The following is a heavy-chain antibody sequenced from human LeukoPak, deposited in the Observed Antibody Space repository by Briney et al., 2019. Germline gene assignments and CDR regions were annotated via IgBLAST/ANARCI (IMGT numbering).Heavy chain of an antibody. CDR1: GFTFDDYA. CDR2: ISWNGGSI. D-gene: IGHD6-19*01. CDR3: AKDVSATVAGYFDY. V-gene: IGHV3-9*03. Sequence: SGGSLRLSCAASGFTFDDYAMHWVRQAPGKGLEWVSGISWNGGSIGYADSVKGRFTISRDNAKNSLYLQMNSLRAEDMALYYCAKDVSATVAGYFDYWGQGTLVTVSS. J-gene: IGHJ4*02.